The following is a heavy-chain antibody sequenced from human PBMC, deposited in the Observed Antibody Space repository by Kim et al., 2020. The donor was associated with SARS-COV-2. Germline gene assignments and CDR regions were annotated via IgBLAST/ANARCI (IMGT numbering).Heavy chain of an antibody. Sequence: SEKYYVDSVRVRFTISRENAKKSLYLQMNSLGAEDTAVYYFASDLTVPDCWGQGTLVTVSS. V-gene: IGHV3-7*01. D-gene: IGHD3-10*01. CDR3: ASDLTVPDC. J-gene: IGHJ4*02. CDR2: SEK.